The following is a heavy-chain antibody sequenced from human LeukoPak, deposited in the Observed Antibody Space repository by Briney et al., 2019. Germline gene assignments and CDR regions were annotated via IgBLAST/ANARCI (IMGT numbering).Heavy chain of an antibody. V-gene: IGHV3-30*04. J-gene: IGHJ4*02. Sequence: GGSLSLFCAPSGFAFSKYAMHWVRHAPGKGLEWVTIISEDGRNNYADSVEGRFPISRDNSKNTLYLQMSSLRAEDTAVYYCASTSGYDFWDMGYWGQGTLVTVSS. CDR3: ASTSGYDFWDMGY. CDR2: ISEDGRNN. D-gene: IGHD5-12*01. CDR1: GFAFSKYA.